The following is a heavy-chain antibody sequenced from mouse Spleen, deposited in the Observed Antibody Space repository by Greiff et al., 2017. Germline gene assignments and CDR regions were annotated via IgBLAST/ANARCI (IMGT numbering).Heavy chain of an antibody. J-gene: IGHJ3*01. V-gene: IGHV1-87*01. CDR1: GYTFTSYW. Sequence: QVQLKQSGAELARPGASVKLSCKASGYTFTSYWMQWVKQRPGQGLEWIGAIYPGDGDTRYTQKFKGKATLTADKSSSTAYMQLSSLASEDSAVYYCARGGYGDLFAYWGQGTLVTVSA. CDR2: IYPGDGDT. D-gene: IGHD2-13*01. CDR3: ARGGYGDLFAY.